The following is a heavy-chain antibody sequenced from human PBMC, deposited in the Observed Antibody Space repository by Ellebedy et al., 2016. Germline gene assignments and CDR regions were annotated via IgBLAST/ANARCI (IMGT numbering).Heavy chain of an antibody. J-gene: IGHJ6*02. CDR2: INSDGSST. Sequence: GGSLRLSCAASGFTFSSYWMHWVRQAPGKGLVWVSRINSDGSSTSYADSVKGRFTISRDNAKNTLYLQMNSLRTEDTAVYYCAREGSYYDMDVWGQGTTVTVSS. CDR1: GFTFSSYW. D-gene: IGHD3-10*01. CDR3: AREGSYYDMDV. V-gene: IGHV3-74*01.